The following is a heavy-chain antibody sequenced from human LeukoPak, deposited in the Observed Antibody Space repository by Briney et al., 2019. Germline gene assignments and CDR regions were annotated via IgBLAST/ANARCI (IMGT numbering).Heavy chain of an antibody. V-gene: IGHV5-51*01. CDR1: GYSFTSYW. Sequence: GESLKISCKGSGYSFTSYWIGWVRQMPGKGLEWMGIIYPGDSDTRYSRSFQGQVTISADKSISTAYLQWSSLKASDTAMYYSARTPGYSSGWGNRFDYWGQGTLVTVSS. CDR2: IYPGDSDT. J-gene: IGHJ4*02. D-gene: IGHD6-19*01. CDR3: ARTPGYSSGWGNRFDY.